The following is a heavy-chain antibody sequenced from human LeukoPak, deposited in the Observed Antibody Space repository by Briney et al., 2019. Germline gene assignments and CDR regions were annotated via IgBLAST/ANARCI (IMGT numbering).Heavy chain of an antibody. CDR1: GGTFSSYA. CDR3: ARVQLAYCGGDCYPDY. CDR2: IIPIFGTA. D-gene: IGHD2-21*02. J-gene: IGHJ4*02. Sequence: ASVKVSCKASGGTFSSYAISWVRQAPGQGLEWMGGIIPIFGTANYAQKFQGRVTITADESTSTAYMELSSLRSEDTAVYYCARVQLAYCGGDCYPDYWGQGTLVTVPS. V-gene: IGHV1-69*13.